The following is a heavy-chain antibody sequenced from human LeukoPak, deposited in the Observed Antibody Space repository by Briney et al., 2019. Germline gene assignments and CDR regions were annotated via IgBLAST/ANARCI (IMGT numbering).Heavy chain of an antibody. Sequence: GRSLRLSCAASGFTFSSYAMHWVRQAPGKGLEWVAVISYDGGNKYYADSVKGRFTISRDNSGSTLYLQMNSLRAEDTALYWCARGHSSGWYYFDSWGQGTLVTVSS. CDR1: GFTFSSYA. D-gene: IGHD6-19*01. CDR2: ISYDGGNK. J-gene: IGHJ4*02. V-gene: IGHV3-30*04. CDR3: ARGHSSGWYYFDS.